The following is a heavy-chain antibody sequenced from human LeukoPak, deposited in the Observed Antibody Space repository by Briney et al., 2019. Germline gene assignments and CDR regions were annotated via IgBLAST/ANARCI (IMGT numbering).Heavy chain of an antibody. CDR2: IGTAGDT. J-gene: IGHJ5*02. CDR3: ARGGTGSNDRGDWFDP. CDR1: GFTFSSYD. Sequence: GGSLRLSCAASGFTFSSYDMHWVRQATGKGLESVSAIGTAGDTYYPGSVKGRFTISRENAKNSLYLQMNSLRAGDTAVYYCARGGTGSNDRGDWFDPWGQGTLVTVSS. D-gene: IGHD1-1*01. V-gene: IGHV3-13*01.